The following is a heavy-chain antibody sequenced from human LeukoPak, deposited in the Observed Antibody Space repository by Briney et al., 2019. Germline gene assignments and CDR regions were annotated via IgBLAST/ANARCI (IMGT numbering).Heavy chain of an antibody. CDR3: ARVKVLRFLEWFLDF. Sequence: SETLSLTCTVSGGSISSYYWSWIRQPPGKGLEWIGYIYYSGSTNYNPSLKSRVTISVDTSKNQFSLKLSSVTAADTAVYYCARVKVLRFLEWFLDFWGQGAPVTVSS. V-gene: IGHV4-59*12. D-gene: IGHD3-3*01. J-gene: IGHJ4*02. CDR2: IYYSGST. CDR1: GGSISSYY.